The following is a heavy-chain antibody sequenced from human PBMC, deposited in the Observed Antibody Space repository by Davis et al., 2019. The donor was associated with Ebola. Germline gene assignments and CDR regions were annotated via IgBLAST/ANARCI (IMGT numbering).Heavy chain of an antibody. D-gene: IGHD3-22*01. J-gene: IGHJ5*02. Sequence: GESLKISCVASGFTVSSNYMSWVRQAPGKGLEWVSIIYRGGSTYYADSVKGRFTISRDNSKNTLYLQMNSLRGDDTAVYYCARTYYDTNGYSPNWFDPWGQGTLVTVSS. CDR1: GFTVSSNY. CDR3: ARTYYDTNGYSPNWFDP. CDR2: IYRGGST. V-gene: IGHV3-66*01.